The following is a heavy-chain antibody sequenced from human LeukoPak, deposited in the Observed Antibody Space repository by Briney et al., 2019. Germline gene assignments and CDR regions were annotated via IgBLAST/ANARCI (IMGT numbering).Heavy chain of an antibody. Sequence: GGSLRLSCAASGFTFSSYAMTWVRQAPGKGLEWVSGISGSGGNTYYTDSVRGRLSISRDNSKNTLYLQMNSLRAEDTAVYYCARKYYYDSSGMAGFDIWGQGTMVTVSS. CDR3: ARKYYYDSSGMAGFDI. D-gene: IGHD3-22*01. CDR1: GFTFSSYA. CDR2: ISGSGGNT. J-gene: IGHJ3*02. V-gene: IGHV3-23*01.